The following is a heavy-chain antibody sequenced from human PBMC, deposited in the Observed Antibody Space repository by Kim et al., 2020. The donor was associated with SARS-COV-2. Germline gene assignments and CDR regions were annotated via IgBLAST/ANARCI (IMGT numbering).Heavy chain of an antibody. Sequence: SETLSLTCAVYGGSFSGYYWNWIRQPPGKGLEWIGEINHSGSTNYNPSLKSRVTISVDTSKNQVSLKLSSVTAADTAVYYCARGRYYSSWYGLSAMDVWGQGTTGTVSS. CDR1: GGSFSGYY. J-gene: IGHJ6*02. D-gene: IGHD6-13*01. CDR2: INHSGST. V-gene: IGHV4-34*01. CDR3: ARGRYYSSWYGLSAMDV.